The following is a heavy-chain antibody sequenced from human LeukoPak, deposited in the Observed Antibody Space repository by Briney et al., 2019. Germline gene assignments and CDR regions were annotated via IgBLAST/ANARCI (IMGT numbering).Heavy chain of an antibody. CDR1: GFTFSSYE. Sequence: AGGSLRLSCAASGFTFSSYEMNWVRQAPGKGLEWVSYISDSGRTIKYADSVKGRFTVSRDNAKNSLYLQMNSLRAEDTAVYYCARDNSGWSLDPWGQGTLVTVSS. J-gene: IGHJ5*02. D-gene: IGHD6-19*01. V-gene: IGHV3-48*03. CDR2: ISDSGRTI. CDR3: ARDNSGWSLDP.